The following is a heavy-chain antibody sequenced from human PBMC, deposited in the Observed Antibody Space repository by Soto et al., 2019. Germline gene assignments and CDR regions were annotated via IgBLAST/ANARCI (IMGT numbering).Heavy chain of an antibody. CDR3: AKDLGSGKPYYYYAMDV. CDR1: GFIFSKYG. D-gene: IGHD3-10*01. CDR2: ISYDGSNK. Sequence: PGGSLRLSCAASGFIFSKYGMHWVRQAPGKGLEWAAVISYDGSNKYYAESVKGRFIISRDKSENTLYLQMNSLRAEDTALYYCAKDLGSGKPYYYYAMDVWGQGTTVTVS. V-gene: IGHV3-30*18. J-gene: IGHJ6*02.